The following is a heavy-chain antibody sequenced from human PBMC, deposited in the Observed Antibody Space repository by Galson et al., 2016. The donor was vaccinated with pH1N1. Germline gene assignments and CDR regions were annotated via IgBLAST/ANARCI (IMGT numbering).Heavy chain of an antibody. CDR2: VNPRGSN. J-gene: IGHJ4*02. CDR3: ARVEFGGKLGD. D-gene: IGHD3-10*01. CDR1: GGSFSDYY. V-gene: IGHV4-34*01. Sequence: SETLSLTCPVYGGSFSDYYWSWIRQPPGKGLEWIGEVNPRGSNLYNPSLNSRVIIPADTSRNQFSLKRTSVTPADPAVYFWARVEFGGKLGDWGQGTLVTVSS.